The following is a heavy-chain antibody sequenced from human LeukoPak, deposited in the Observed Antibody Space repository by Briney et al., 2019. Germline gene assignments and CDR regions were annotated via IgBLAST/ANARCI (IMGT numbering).Heavy chain of an antibody. J-gene: IGHJ5*02. D-gene: IGHD2-2*01. CDR1: GGSINSGSYY. Sequence: PSQTLSLTCSVSGGSINSGSYYWGWIRQPAGKGLEWIGHIYTSGSTRYSPSLKSRVTISLDTSKNQFSLKLSPVTAADTAIYYCARESGVVPAANRWFDPWGQGTLVTVSS. CDR2: IYTSGST. CDR3: ARESGVVPAANRWFDP. V-gene: IGHV4-61*09.